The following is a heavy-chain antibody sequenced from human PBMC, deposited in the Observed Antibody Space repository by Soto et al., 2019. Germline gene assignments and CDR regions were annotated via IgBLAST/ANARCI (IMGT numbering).Heavy chain of an antibody. CDR3: ARSTIFGVIIGPMDV. V-gene: IGHV1-69*04. D-gene: IGHD3-3*01. J-gene: IGHJ6*02. Sequence: AASVKVSCKASGGTFSSYAVTWVRPAPGQGLEWMATIIPSFNKVNYAQKFQDRVTIIADKSTSIAYMELSSLRSEDTALYYCARSTIFGVIIGPMDVWGQGTTVTVSS. CDR2: IIPSFNKV. CDR1: GGTFSSYA.